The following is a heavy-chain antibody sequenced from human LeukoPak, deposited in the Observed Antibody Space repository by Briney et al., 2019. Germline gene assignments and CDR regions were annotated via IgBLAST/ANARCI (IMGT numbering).Heavy chain of an antibody. CDR3: AKFKGHYGDSEYYFDS. D-gene: IGHD3-10*01. J-gene: IGHJ4*02. CDR1: GYTFTSYY. Sequence: ASVKVSCKASGYTFTSYYMHWVRQAPGQGLEWMGIINPSGGSTSYAQKFQGRVTMTRDTSTSTVYMELSSLRAEDTAVYYCAKFKGHYGDSEYYFDSWGQGTLVTVSS. CDR2: INPSGGST. V-gene: IGHV1-46*01.